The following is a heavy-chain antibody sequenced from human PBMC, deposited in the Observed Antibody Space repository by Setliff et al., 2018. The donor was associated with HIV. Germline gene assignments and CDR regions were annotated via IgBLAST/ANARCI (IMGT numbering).Heavy chain of an antibody. V-gene: IGHV1-8*02. CDR1: GYTFTNYD. CDR3: AVKPSETLYKRFGDLFEGEGRYYHYYYYMDV. D-gene: IGHD3-10*01. J-gene: IGHJ6*03. Sequence: ASVKVSCKPSGYTFTNYDINWVRQAAGQGLEWMGWMNPDSRNTGYAQRFQARVTMTRDTSISTAYMELSRLTSEDTAVYYCAVKPSETLYKRFGDLFEGEGRYYHYYYYMDVWGKGTTVTVSS. CDR2: MNPDSRNT.